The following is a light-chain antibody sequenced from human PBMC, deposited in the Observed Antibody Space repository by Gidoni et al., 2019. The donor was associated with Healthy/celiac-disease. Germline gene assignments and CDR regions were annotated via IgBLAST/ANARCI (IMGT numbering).Light chain of an antibody. Sequence: EIVLTQSPGTLSLSPGERATLSCRASQSVSSSYLAWYQQNPGQAPRLLIYCAASRAASIPDSCSGSGAGTEVITITSRLEPEEVAVDYWGQYDSRSRTFGQGTKLEIK. V-gene: IGKV3-20*01. CDR2: CAA. CDR1: QSVSSSY. CDR3: GQYDSRSRT. J-gene: IGKJ2*01.